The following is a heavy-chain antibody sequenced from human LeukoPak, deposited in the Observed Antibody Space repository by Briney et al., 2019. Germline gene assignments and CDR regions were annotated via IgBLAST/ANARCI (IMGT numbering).Heavy chain of an antibody. D-gene: IGHD2-15*01. V-gene: IGHV4-31*03. CDR3: ARGGRYCTGGSCLEIDY. CDR2: IYYSGST. J-gene: IGHJ4*02. CDR1: GGSISSGGYY. Sequence: PSQTLSLTCTVSGGSISSGGYYWSWIRQHPGKGLEWIGYIYYSGSTYYNPSLKSRVTISVDTSKNQFSLNLSSVTAADTAVYYCARGGRYCTGGSCLEIDYWGQGTLVTVSS.